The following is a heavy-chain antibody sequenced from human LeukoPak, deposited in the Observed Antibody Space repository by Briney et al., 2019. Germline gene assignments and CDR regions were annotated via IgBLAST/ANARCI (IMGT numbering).Heavy chain of an antibody. J-gene: IGHJ4*02. Sequence: GGSLRLSCAASGFXVSSNYISWVRQAPGKGLEWVSVIYSGGSTYYADSVKGRFTISRHNSKNTLYLQMNSLRAEDTAVYYCARESHNREWLRLFDYWGQGTLVTVSS. V-gene: IGHV3-53*04. CDR2: IYSGGST. CDR3: ARESHNREWLRLFDY. CDR1: GFXVSSNY. D-gene: IGHD5-12*01.